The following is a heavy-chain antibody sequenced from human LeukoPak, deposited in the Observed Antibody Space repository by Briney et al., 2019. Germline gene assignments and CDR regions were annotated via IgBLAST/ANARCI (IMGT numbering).Heavy chain of an antibody. D-gene: IGHD2-21*02. CDR3: ARDRGGDLIDY. CDR1: GGSISSGGYY. CDR2: IYYSGST. Sequence: SQTLSLTCTVSGGSISSGGYYWSWIRQHPGKGLEWIGYIYYSGSTYYNPSLKSRVTISVDTSKNQFSLKLSSVTAADTAVYYCARDRGGDLIDYWGQGTLVTVSS. V-gene: IGHV4-31*03. J-gene: IGHJ4*02.